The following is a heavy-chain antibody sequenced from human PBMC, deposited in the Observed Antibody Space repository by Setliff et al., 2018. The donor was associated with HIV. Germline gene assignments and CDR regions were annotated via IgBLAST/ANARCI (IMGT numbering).Heavy chain of an antibody. Sequence: PGGSLRLSCVGSGFMFNDYGMSWVRQAPGKGLEWVAGISWDGIKTTYGDSVRGRFTISRDNVEKSVYLQMNRLRNEDTARYYCARDHYLSLDYWGQGSLVTVSS. V-gene: IGHV3-20*04. D-gene: IGHD1-26*01. CDR1: GFMFNDYG. J-gene: IGHJ4*02. CDR3: ARDHYLSLDY. CDR2: ISWDGIKT.